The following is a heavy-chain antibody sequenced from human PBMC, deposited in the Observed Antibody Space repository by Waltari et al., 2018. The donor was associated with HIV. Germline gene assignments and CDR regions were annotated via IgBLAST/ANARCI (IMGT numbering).Heavy chain of an antibody. CDR3: ARAAVTGTVGQFYLDI. V-gene: IGHV6-1*01. D-gene: IGHD6-19*01. Sequence: QVQLQQSGPGLVKPSQTLSLTCAISGDRVSSNSAAWNWIRQSPSRGLEWLGRTYYRSKWYNDYAVSVKSRITINPETSKNQFSLQLNSVTPDDTAVYYCARAAVTGTVGQFYLDIWGQGTMVTVSS. J-gene: IGHJ3*02. CDR1: GDRVSSNSAA. CDR2: TYYRSKWYN.